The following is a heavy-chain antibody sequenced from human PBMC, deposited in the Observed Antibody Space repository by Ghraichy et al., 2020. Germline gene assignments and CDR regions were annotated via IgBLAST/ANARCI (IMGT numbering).Heavy chain of an antibody. CDR2: ISSTSAI. CDR1: GFNFNNYA. J-gene: IGHJ4*02. V-gene: IGHV3-48*02. D-gene: IGHD1-20*01. CDR3: ARDYNWAFDH. Sequence: ETLSLTCAASGFNFNNYAMNWVRQAPGKGLEWVSYISSTSAIYYADSVRGRFTISRDNAKNSLYLQMNSLRDEDAAVYYCARDYNWAFDHWGQGALVTVSS.